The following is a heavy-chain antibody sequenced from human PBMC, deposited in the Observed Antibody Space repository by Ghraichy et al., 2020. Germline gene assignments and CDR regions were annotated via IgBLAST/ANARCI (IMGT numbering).Heavy chain of an antibody. CDR3: ARAYAPYMPTVDS. V-gene: IGHV4-59*02. D-gene: IGHD2-2*01. Sequence: SETLSLTCNVFGASVSSYSWGWIRQPPGKGLDWIAYIYYSATTNYNPSLKSRVTISVDASKNQVSLKLASVTAADTAVYYCARAYAPYMPTVDSWGLGTLVTVSS. CDR1: GASVSSYS. J-gene: IGHJ5*01. CDR2: IYYSATT.